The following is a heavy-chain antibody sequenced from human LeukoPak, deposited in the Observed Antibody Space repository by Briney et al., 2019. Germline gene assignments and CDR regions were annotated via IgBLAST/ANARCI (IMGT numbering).Heavy chain of an antibody. CDR1: GGSISSYY. V-gene: IGHV4-59*01. J-gene: IGHJ3*02. Sequence: PSETLSLTCTASGGSISSYYWSWIRQPPGKGLEWIGYIYYSGSTNYNPSLKSRVTISVDTSKNQFSLKLSSVTAADTAVYYCALVVAATLRVNDAFDIWGQGTMVTVSS. D-gene: IGHD2-15*01. CDR3: ALVVAATLRVNDAFDI. CDR2: IYYSGST.